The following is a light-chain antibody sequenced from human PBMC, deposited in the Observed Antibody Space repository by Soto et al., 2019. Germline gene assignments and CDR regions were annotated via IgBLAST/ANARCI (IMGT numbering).Light chain of an antibody. CDR3: EAWDDSRYGAV. CDR1: SSNIGTNT. V-gene: IGLV1-44*01. Sequence: QSVLTQPPSASGTPGQGVTISCSGSSSNIGTNTVNWYKQRPGTAPKLLLYSNHLRPSGVPDRFSGAKSGTSASLAISGRQSEDEADYYCEAWDDSRYGAVFGGGTK. CDR2: SNH. J-gene: IGLJ2*01.